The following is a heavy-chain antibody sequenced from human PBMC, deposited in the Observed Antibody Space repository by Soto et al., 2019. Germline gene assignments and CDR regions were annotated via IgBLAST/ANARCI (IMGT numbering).Heavy chain of an antibody. D-gene: IGHD6-25*01. CDR1: GGSISTYF. V-gene: IGHV4-59*12. Sequence: SETLSLTCIGSGGSISTYFWNWIRRPPGMGLEWIGYINHSGSTNYNSSLKSRVTMSVDTSKNQVSLELSSATVADTAVYYCVRGTDLYKCGFWGQGTLVT. J-gene: IGHJ4*02. CDR3: VRGTDLYKCGF. CDR2: INHSGST.